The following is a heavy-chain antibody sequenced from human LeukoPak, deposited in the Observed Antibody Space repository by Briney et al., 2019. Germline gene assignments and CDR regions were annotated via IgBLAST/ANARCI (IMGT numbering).Heavy chain of an antibody. CDR3: ATRYCSSTSCYFPHYMDV. J-gene: IGHJ6*03. D-gene: IGHD2-2*01. Sequence: GGSLRLSCVASGFTFSSYAMSWVRQAPGKGLEWVSAISGSGGSTYYADSVKGRFTISRDNSKNTLYLQMNSLRAEDTAVYYCATRYCSSTSCYFPHYMDVWGKGTTVTVSS. CDR1: GFTFSSYA. CDR2: ISGSGGST. V-gene: IGHV3-23*01.